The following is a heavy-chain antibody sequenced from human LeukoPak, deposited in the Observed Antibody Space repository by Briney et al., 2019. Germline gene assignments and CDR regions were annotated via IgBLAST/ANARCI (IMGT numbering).Heavy chain of an antibody. CDR2: INHSGST. D-gene: IGHD1-7*01. Sequence: SETLSLTCAVYGGSFSGYYWSWIRQPPGKGLEWIGEINHSGSTNYNPSLKSRVIISVDTSKHQFSLKLSSVTAADTAVYYCARAYWNYSFDYWGQGTLVTVSS. V-gene: IGHV4-34*01. CDR3: ARAYWNYSFDY. CDR1: GGSFSGYY. J-gene: IGHJ4*02.